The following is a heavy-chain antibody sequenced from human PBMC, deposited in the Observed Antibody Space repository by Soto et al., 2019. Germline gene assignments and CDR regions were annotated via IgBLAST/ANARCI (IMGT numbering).Heavy chain of an antibody. CDR1: GGFIRQYD. D-gene: IGHD2-2*01. CDR2: IYYSGST. CDR3: AREDIVVVPAAMSRSNYFYGMDV. J-gene: IGHJ6*02. Sequence: SEALSLTCTVSGGFIRQYDWSWLRQPPGKGEEWIGNIYYSGSTNYNPSLKSRVTILVDSSKNQVSLKVSSVTAADTAVYYCAREDIVVVPAAMSRSNYFYGMDVWGLGTTVT. V-gene: IGHV4-59*01.